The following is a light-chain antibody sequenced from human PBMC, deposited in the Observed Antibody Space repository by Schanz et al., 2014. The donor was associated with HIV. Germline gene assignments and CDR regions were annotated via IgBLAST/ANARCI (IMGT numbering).Light chain of an antibody. CDR1: ESDVGGYNY. V-gene: IGLV2-14*03. CDR2: DVT. J-gene: IGLJ1*01. CDR3: ASYTTPATVV. Sequence: QSALTQPASVSGTPGQSITISCTGSESDVGGYNYVFWHQQHPGKAPKLTIYDVTKRSAGASVRFSGSKSGNTASLTISGPRAEDESDYYAASYTTPATVVFGTGTKLTVL.